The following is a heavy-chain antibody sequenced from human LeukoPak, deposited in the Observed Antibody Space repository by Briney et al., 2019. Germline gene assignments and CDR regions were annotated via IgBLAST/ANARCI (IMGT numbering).Heavy chain of an antibody. CDR1: GFTFSSYE. D-gene: IGHD2-2*01. CDR2: ISSSGSTI. V-gene: IGHV3-48*03. Sequence: GGSLRLSCAASGFTFSSYEMYWVRQAPGKGLEWVSYISSSGSTIYYADSVKGRFTISRDNAKNSLYLQMNSLRAEDTAVYYCARDRPIVVVPAADDAFDIWGQGTMVTVSS. CDR3: ARDRPIVVVPAADDAFDI. J-gene: IGHJ3*02.